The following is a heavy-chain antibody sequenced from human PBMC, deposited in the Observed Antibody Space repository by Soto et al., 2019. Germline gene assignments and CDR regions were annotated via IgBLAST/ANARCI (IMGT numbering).Heavy chain of an antibody. CDR2: IYYRGST. Sequence: PSETLSLTCTVSGGSISSYYWSWIRQPPGKGLEWIGYIYYRGSTNYNPSQKSRDTISEDTSKNQFSLKLSSVTAADTAVYYCARRYGGTFDYWGQGTLVTVS. D-gene: IGHD2-15*01. CDR3: ARRYGGTFDY. V-gene: IGHV4-59*08. J-gene: IGHJ4*02. CDR1: GGSISSYY.